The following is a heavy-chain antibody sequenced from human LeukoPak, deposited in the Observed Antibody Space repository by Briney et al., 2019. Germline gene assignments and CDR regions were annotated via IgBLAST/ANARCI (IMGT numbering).Heavy chain of an antibody. CDR3: ARRYPDFWSGHIDL. J-gene: IGHJ2*01. CDR2: IYHSGST. D-gene: IGHD3-3*01. V-gene: IGHV4-30-2*01. Sequence: SETLSLTCTVSGGSISSGGYYWSWIRQPPGKGLEWIGYIYHSGSTYYNPSLKSRVTISVDTSKNQFSLKLSSVTAADTAVYYCARRYPDFWSGHIDLWGRGTLVTVSS. CDR1: GGSISSGGYY.